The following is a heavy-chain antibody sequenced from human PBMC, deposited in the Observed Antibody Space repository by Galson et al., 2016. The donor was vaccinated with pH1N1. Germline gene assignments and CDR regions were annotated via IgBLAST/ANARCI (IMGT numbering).Heavy chain of an antibody. CDR2: INHSGST. Sequence: SETLSLTCAVYGGSFSDSYWTWIRLSPGKGLEWIGEINHSGSTNYNPSLKSRVTKSVDTSKHQFSLTLSSVTAADTAVYYCARVSTMMVLVVGYYYCYYMDVWGKGTTVTVS. CDR3: ARVSTMMVLVVGYYYCYYMDV. CDR1: GGSFSDSY. D-gene: IGHD3-22*01. J-gene: IGHJ6*03. V-gene: IGHV4-34*01.